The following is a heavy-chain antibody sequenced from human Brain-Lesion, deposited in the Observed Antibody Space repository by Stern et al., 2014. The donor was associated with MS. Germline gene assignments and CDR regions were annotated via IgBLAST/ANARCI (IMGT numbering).Heavy chain of an antibody. J-gene: IGHJ4*02. CDR1: GFSFEDHG. CDR3: AKDMMDYFGSGTFGSFDH. D-gene: IGHD3-10*01. CDR2: ITWPSGTI. Sequence: VQLVESGGGVVQPGRSLRLSCEASGFSFEDHGMHWVRQAPGKGLEWVAGITWPSGTIAYADSVKGRFTISRDDAKNSLYLHMNGLRAEDTALYYCAKDMMDYFGSGTFGSFDHWGQGTLVTVSS. V-gene: IGHV3-9*01.